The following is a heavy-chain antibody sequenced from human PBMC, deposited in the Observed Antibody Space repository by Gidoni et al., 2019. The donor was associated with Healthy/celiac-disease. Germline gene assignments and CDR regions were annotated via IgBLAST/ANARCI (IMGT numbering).Heavy chain of an antibody. Sequence: QLKLQESGPGLVKLSETLSLTCTVSGGSISSSSYYWGWIRQPPGKGLEWIGSIYYSGSTYSHPSLKRRVTISVDTSKNQFSLKLSSVTASDTAVYYCARLQPFLGWFDPWGQGTLVTVSS. CDR3: ARLQPFLGWFDP. V-gene: IGHV4-39*01. CDR1: GGSISSSSYY. D-gene: IGHD1-1*01. J-gene: IGHJ5*02. CDR2: IYYSGST.